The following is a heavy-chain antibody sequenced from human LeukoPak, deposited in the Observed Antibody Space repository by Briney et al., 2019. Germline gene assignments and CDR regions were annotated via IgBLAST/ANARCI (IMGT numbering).Heavy chain of an antibody. CDR1: GFTFSSYA. Sequence: GGSLRLSCAASGFTFSSYAMSWVRQAPGKGLEWVGRIKSKTDGGTTDYAAPVKGRFTISRDDSKNTLYLQMNSLKTEDTAVYYCTTASVGATLFDYWGQGTLVTVSS. CDR3: TTASVGATLFDY. D-gene: IGHD1-26*01. J-gene: IGHJ4*02. V-gene: IGHV3-15*01. CDR2: IKSKTDGGTT.